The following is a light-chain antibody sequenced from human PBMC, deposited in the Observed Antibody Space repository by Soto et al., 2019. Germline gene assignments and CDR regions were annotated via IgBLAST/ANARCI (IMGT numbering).Light chain of an antibody. V-gene: IGKV3-11*01. CDR1: QSVSSY. CDR3: QQRSNWPVT. Sequence: EIVLTQSPGALFLSPGERATLSCRASQSVSSYLAWYQQKPGQAPRLLIYDASTRATGISARFSGSGSGTDFTLTISSLEPEDFAVYYCQQRSNWPVTFGQGTKVDTK. J-gene: IGKJ1*01. CDR2: DAS.